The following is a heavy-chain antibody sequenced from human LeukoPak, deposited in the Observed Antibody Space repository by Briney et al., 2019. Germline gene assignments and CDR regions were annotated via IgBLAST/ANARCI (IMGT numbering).Heavy chain of an antibody. D-gene: IGHD3-22*01. V-gene: IGHV4-34*01. CDR3: ARGGRYYDSSGYLKSGLDY. CDR1: GRSFSGYY. J-gene: IGHJ4*02. CDR2: INHSGST. Sequence: SETLSLTCAVYGRSFSGYYWSWIRQPPGKGLEWIGEINHSGSTNYNPSLKSRVTISVDTSKNQFSLKLSSVTAADTAVYYCARGGRYYDSSGYLKSGLDYWGQGTLVTVSS.